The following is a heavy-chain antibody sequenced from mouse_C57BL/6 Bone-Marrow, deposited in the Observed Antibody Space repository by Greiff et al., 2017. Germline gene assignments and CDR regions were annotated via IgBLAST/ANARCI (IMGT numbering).Heavy chain of an antibody. CDR1: GFTFTDYY. J-gene: IGHJ2*01. V-gene: IGHV7-3*01. CDR2: IRNKANGYTT. CDR3: ARYLYDFDY. Sequence: EVQGVESGGGLVQPGGSLSLSCAASGFTFTDYYMSWVRQPPGKALEWLGFIRNKANGYTTEYSASVKGRFTISRDKSQSILYLQMNALGAEDSATYYCARYLYDFDYWGQGTTLTVSS. D-gene: IGHD2-14*01.